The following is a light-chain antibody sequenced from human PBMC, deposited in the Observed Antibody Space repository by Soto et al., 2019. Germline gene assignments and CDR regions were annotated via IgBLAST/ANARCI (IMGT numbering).Light chain of an antibody. CDR3: QQYYSYPYT. CDR1: QGVSSY. CDR2: AAS. J-gene: IGKJ2*01. Sequence: AIRMTQSPSSFSASTGDRVTITCRASQGVSSYLAWYQQKPGKAPKLLIYAASTLQSGVPSGFSGSGSGTAFTLTISCLQSEDFATYYCQQYYSYPYTFGQGTKLEIK. V-gene: IGKV1-8*01.